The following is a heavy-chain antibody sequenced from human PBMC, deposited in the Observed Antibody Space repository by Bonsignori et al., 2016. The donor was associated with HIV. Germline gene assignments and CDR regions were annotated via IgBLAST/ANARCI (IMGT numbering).Heavy chain of an antibody. CDR2: ISSSSSYI. CDR3: ARRSPTTMVRGGVYYFDY. J-gene: IGHJ4*02. V-gene: IGHV3-21*01. D-gene: IGHD3-10*01. Sequence: WIRQPPGKGLEWVSSISSSSSYIYYADSVKGRFTISRDNAKNSLYLQMNSLRAEDTAVYYCARRSPTTMVRGGVYYFDYWGQGTLVTVSS.